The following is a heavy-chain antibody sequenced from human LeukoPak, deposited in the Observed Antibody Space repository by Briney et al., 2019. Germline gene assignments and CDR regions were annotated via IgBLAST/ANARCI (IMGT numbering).Heavy chain of an antibody. D-gene: IGHD5-24*01. CDR2: IFPGDADT. J-gene: IGHJ4*02. V-gene: IGHV5-51*01. Sequence: GGSLQISSQGSGSRFTSYWIGWVGQMPGKGLEWRGIIFPGDADTTYSPSFQGQVTISADKSISTVYLQWSSLKASDTAMYYCARRGYGYNCVGTVYWGRGTVVTVSS. CDR1: GSRFTSYW. CDR3: ARRGYGYNCVGTVY.